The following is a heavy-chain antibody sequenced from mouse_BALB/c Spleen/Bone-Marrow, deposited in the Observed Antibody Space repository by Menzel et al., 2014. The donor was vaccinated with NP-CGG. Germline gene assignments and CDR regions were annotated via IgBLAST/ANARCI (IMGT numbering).Heavy chain of an antibody. V-gene: IGHV14-3*02. CDR1: GFNIKDTY. J-gene: IGHJ3*01. Sequence: VQLQQSGAELVKPGASVKLSCTASGFNIKDTYMYWVKQRPEQGLEWIGRIDPANGNTKYDPKFQDKATITADTSSNTAYLQLSSLTSEDTAVYYCARYYYGSSLFAYWGQGTLVTVS. CDR3: ARYYYGSSLFAY. D-gene: IGHD1-1*01. CDR2: IDPANGNT.